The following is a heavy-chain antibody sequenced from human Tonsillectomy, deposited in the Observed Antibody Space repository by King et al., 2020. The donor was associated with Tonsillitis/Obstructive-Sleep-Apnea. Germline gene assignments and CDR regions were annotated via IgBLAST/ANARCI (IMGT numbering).Heavy chain of an antibody. CDR2: IYYSGST. CDR3: ARPTNYYYYMDV. V-gene: IGHV4-59*08. CDR1: GGSISSYY. Sequence: QLQESGPGLVKSSETLSLTCTVSGGSISSYYWSWIRQPPGKGLEWIGYIYYSGSTNYNPSLKSRVTISVDTSKNQFSLKLSSVTAADTAVYYCARPTNYYYYMDVWGKGTTVTVSS. J-gene: IGHJ6*03.